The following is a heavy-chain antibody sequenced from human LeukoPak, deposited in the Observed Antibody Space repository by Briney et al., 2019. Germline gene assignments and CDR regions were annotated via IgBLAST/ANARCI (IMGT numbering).Heavy chain of an antibody. J-gene: IGHJ4*02. Sequence: LSGGSLRLSCAASGFTFSSYAMSWVRQAPGKGLEWVSAISGSGGNTYYADSVKGRFTISRDNSKNTLYLQMNSLRAEDTAVYYCAKVETTGTPPYFDYWGQGTLVTVSS. CDR2: ISGSGGNT. CDR3: AKVETTGTPPYFDY. V-gene: IGHV3-23*01. CDR1: GFTFSSYA. D-gene: IGHD1-1*01.